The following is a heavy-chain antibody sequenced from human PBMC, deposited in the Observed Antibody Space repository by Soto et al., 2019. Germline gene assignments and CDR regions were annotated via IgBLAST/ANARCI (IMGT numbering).Heavy chain of an antibody. J-gene: IGHJ4*02. V-gene: IGHV3-7*04. CDR2: IRQDGSEI. CDR3: AREVVVSRGASYFGY. Sequence: GGSLRLSCVGSGFTFSRHWLNWVRQAPGHGLEWVANIRQDGSEINYVDSVKGRFTISRDNTKNSLYLQMNSLRAEDTAIYYCAREVVVSRGASYFGYWGPGTLVTVSS. D-gene: IGHD2-2*01. CDR1: GFTFSRHW.